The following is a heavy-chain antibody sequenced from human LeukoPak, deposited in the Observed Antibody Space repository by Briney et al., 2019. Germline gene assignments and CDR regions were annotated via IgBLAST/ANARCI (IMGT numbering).Heavy chain of an antibody. CDR1: GVTFSSYA. J-gene: IGHJ4*02. CDR3: VRDTGSGWDFDY. CDR2: VKGDGVTT. D-gene: IGHD6-19*01. Sequence: PGGSLRLSCTASGVTFSSYAMHWVRQAPGKGLEWVSLVKGDGVTTDYANSVKGRFTVSRDNSKNSLYLQMSNLRTEDTALYYCVRDTGSGWDFDYWGQGTLVTVSS. V-gene: IGHV3-43*02.